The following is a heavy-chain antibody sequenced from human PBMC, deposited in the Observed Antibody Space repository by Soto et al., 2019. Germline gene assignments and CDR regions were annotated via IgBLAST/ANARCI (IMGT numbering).Heavy chain of an antibody. Sequence: SETLSLTCTVSGGSISSSSYYWGWIRQPPGKGLEWIGSIYYSGTTYYNPSLKSRVTIFVDTSKNQFFLRLTSVTAADMAVYYCARHGLGDDVLFIHFASWGQGALVTVSS. J-gene: IGHJ4*02. CDR2: IYYSGTT. CDR3: ARHGLGDDVLFIHFAS. CDR1: GGSISSSSYY. D-gene: IGHD3-10*01. V-gene: IGHV4-39*01.